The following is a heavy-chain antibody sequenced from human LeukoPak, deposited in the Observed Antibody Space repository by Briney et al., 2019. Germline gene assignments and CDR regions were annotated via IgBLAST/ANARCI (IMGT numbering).Heavy chain of an antibody. CDR3: ARNTNEYYYYYYMDV. Sequence: GGSLRLSCAASGFTVSSNYMSWVRQAPGKGLEWGSVIYSGGSTYYADSVKGRFTISRDNSKNTLYLQMNSLRAEDTAVYYCARNTNEYYYYYYMDVWGKGTTVTVSS. D-gene: IGHD1-1*01. J-gene: IGHJ6*03. CDR2: IYSGGST. V-gene: IGHV3-53*01. CDR1: GFTVSSNY.